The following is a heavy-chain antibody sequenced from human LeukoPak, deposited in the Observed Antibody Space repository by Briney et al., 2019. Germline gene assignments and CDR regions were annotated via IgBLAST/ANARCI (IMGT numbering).Heavy chain of an antibody. CDR1: GGSISSGSYY. CDR3: ARLIGLGEVSPYFDS. CDR2: IYTSGST. J-gene: IGHJ4*02. Sequence: SETLSLTCTVSGGSISSGSYYWSWIRQPAEKGLEWIGRIYTSGSTNYNPSLKSRVTISLDTSKNQFSLKLSSVTAADTAVYYCARLIGLGEVSPYFDSWGQGRLVTVSS. D-gene: IGHD3-16*02. V-gene: IGHV4-61*02.